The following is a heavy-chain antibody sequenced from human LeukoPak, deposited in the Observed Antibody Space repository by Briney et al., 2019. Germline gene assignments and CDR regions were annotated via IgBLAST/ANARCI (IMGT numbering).Heavy chain of an antibody. CDR3: ARREVLLWFGGLYP. CDR1: GFTVSSNY. D-gene: IGHD3-10*01. J-gene: IGHJ5*02. V-gene: IGHV3-66*01. Sequence: GGSLRLSCAASGFTVSSNYMSWVRQAPGKGLEWVSVIYSGGSTYYADSVKGRFTISRDNSKNTLYLQMNSLRAEDTAVYYCARREVLLWFGGLYPWSQGTLVTVPS. CDR2: IYSGGST.